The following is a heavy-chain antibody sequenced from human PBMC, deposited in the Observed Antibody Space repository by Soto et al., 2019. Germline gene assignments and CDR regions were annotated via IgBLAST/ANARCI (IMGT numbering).Heavy chain of an antibody. V-gene: IGHV4-4*02. CDR1: GGSISSSNW. CDR3: AREGVLRYFDWLLYDGMDV. D-gene: IGHD3-9*01. Sequence: SETLSLTCAVSGGSISSSNWWSWVRQPPGKGLEWIGEIYHSGSTNYNPSLKSRVTISVDKSKNQFSLKLSSVTAADTAVYYCAREGVLRYFDWLLYDGMDVWGQGATVTVS. J-gene: IGHJ6*02. CDR2: IYHSGST.